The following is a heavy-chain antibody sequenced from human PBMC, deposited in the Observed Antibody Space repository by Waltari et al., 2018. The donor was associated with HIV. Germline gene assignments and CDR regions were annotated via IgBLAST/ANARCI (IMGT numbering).Heavy chain of an antibody. V-gene: IGHV3-21*01. J-gene: IGHJ6*02. Sequence: EVQLVESGGGLVKPGGSLRLSCAASGFTFSSYSMNWVRQAPGKGLEWVSSISSSSSYIYYADSVKGRFTISRDNAKNSLYLQMNSLRAEDTAVYYCARDGAARPYGMDVWGQGTTVTVSS. CDR2: ISSSSSYI. CDR1: GFTFSSYS. D-gene: IGHD6-6*01. CDR3: ARDGAARPYGMDV.